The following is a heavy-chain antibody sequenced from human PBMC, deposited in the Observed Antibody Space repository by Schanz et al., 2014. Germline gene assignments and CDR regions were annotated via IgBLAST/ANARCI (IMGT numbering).Heavy chain of an antibody. CDR1: GLTFTSAC. J-gene: IGHJ5*02. V-gene: IGHV3-23*01. CDR2: ITGASDHI. D-gene: IGHD3-10*01. Sequence: EVQLLESGGGLVQPGGSLRLSCATSGLTFTSACMSWVRQAPGKGLEWVSGITGASDHIDYAESVKGRFTISRDNSKNTLYLQMDSLRAEDTAVYYCARPALWFGDNCFDPWGQGILVNVS. CDR3: ARPALWFGDNCFDP.